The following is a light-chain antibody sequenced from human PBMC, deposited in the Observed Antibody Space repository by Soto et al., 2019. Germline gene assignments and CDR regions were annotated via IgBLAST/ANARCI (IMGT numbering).Light chain of an antibody. CDR1: SSNIGNNY. CDR3: GTWDSSLRAVV. V-gene: IGLV1-51*01. Sequence: QLVLTQPPSVSAAPGQRVTISCSGSSSNIGNNYVSWYQQFPRTAPKFLIYDNNKRPSGTPERFSGSKSGTSATLGITGLQTGDEADYYCGTWDSSLRAVVFGGGTKVTVL. CDR2: DNN. J-gene: IGLJ2*01.